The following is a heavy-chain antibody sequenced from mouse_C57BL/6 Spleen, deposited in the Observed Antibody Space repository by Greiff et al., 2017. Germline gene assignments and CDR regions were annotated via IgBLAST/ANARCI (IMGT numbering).Heavy chain of an antibody. V-gene: IGHV1-64*01. CDR2: IHPNSGST. Sequence: QVHVKQPGAELVKPGASVKLSCKASGYTFTSYWMHWVKQRPGQGLEWIGMIHPNSGSTNHNEKFKSKATLTVDKSSSTAYMQLSSLTSEDSAVYYCARDGFGNWFAYWGQGTLVTVSA. J-gene: IGHJ3*01. CDR3: ARDGFGNWFAY. D-gene: IGHD2-1*01. CDR1: GYTFTSYW.